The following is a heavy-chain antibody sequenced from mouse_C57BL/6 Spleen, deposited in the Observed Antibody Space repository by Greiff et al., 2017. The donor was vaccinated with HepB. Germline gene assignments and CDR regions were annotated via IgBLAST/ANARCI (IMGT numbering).Heavy chain of an antibody. Sequence: EVKLVESGPGLVKPSQSLSLTCSVTGYSITSGYYWNWIRQFPGNKLEWMGYISYDGSNNYNPSLKNRISITRDTSKNQFFLKLNSVTTEDTATYYCAREGGYYPAGFAYWGQGTLVTVSA. D-gene: IGHD2-3*01. CDR2: ISYDGSN. V-gene: IGHV3-6*01. J-gene: IGHJ3*01. CDR1: GYSITSGYY. CDR3: AREGGYYPAGFAY.